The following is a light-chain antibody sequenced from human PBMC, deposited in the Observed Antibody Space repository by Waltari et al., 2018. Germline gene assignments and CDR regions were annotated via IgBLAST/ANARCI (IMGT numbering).Light chain of an antibody. CDR3: QHYLRLPVT. J-gene: IGKJ1*01. CDR2: GAS. Sequence: EIVLTQSPGTLSLFLGERATLPCRASQSISRALTWYQQKPGQAPRLLIYGASTRAPGSPDRFSGSGSGTDFSLTISRLEPDDFAVYYCQHYLRLPVTFGQGTTVEI. V-gene: IGKV3-20*01. CDR1: QSISRA.